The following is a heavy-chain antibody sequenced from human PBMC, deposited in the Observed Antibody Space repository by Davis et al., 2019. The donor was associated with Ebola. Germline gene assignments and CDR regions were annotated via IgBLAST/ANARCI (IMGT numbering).Heavy chain of an antibody. CDR1: GLPFTFYG. J-gene: IGHJ4*02. CDR2: INSGGRVI. CDR3: AKSFLITGSHMSEFRGVDY. D-gene: IGHD2-8*02. V-gene: IGHV3-23*01. Sequence: PGGSLRLSCTVSGLPFTFYGFTWVRQAPGKGLEWVSHINSGGRVILYADSVKGRFTISRDNSKNTLSLQMDSLRADDTAVYYCAKSFLITGSHMSEFRGVDYWGQGTVVTVSS.